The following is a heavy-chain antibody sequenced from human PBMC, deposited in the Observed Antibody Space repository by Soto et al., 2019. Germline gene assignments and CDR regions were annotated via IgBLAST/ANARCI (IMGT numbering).Heavy chain of an antibody. V-gene: IGHV1-69*11. CDR3: ARWPQPRYTADPYAVDV. CDR1: GGTFSSSG. CDR2: IVPSLDTT. Sequence: SVKVSCKASGGTFSSSGFSWVRQAPGQGLEWMGMIVPSLDTTNYAQKFQARVTIAADEVTSTAYMELRSLRSEDTAVYYCARWPQPRYTADPYAVDVWGQGTRVTVSP. J-gene: IGHJ6*01. D-gene: IGHD3-16*02.